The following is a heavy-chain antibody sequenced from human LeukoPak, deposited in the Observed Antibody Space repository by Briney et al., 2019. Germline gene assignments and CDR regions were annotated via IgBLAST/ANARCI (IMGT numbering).Heavy chain of an antibody. CDR1: GFTFTTYW. Sequence: GGSLRLSCSASGFTFTTYWMSWVRQAPGKGLEWVANIKQDGSEKYYVDSVKGRFTISRDNAKNSLYLQMNSLRAEDTAVYYCARAIVDIVATITSRAFDIWGQGTMVTVSS. V-gene: IGHV3-7*01. D-gene: IGHD5-12*01. CDR2: IKQDGSEK. J-gene: IGHJ3*02. CDR3: ARAIVDIVATITSRAFDI.